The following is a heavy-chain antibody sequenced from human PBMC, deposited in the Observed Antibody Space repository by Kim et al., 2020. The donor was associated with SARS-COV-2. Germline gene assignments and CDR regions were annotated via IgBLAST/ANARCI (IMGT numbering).Heavy chain of an antibody. J-gene: IGHJ6*03. D-gene: IGHD2-15*01. CDR1: GGSISSKSYY. CDR2: MYYSGST. Sequence: SETLSLTCTVSGGSISSKSYYWGWSRQPPGRGLEWIGSMYYSGSTYYNLSLKSRVTMSVDPSKNQFSLKLSSVTAADTAVYFCANSPRYFYYMDVWGKGTTVTVSS. V-gene: IGHV4-39*01. CDR3: ANSPRYFYYMDV.